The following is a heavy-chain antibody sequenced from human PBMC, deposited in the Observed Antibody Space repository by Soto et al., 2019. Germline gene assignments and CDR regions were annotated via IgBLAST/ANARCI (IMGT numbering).Heavy chain of an antibody. J-gene: IGHJ4*02. CDR2: ISWNSGDT. Sequence: EVQLVESGGGLVQPGRSLRLSCAASGFTFNDYAMHWVRQGPGKGLEWVSGISWNSGDTGYADSVKGRFTISRYNAKNSLYLQMNSLRAEDTALYYCAKDMASSGALYGGIDSWGQGTLVTISS. CDR1: GFTFNDYA. CDR3: AKDMASSGALYGGIDS. V-gene: IGHV3-9*01. D-gene: IGHD3-22*01.